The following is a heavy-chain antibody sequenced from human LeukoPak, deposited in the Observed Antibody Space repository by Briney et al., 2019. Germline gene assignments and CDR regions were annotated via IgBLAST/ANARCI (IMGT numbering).Heavy chain of an antibody. CDR3: AKMGYCGGDCYRYYFHY. CDR1: GFTFSSYA. CDR2: FSGSGGST. D-gene: IGHD2-21*02. J-gene: IGHJ4*02. Sequence: GGSLRLSCAASGFTFSSYAMSWVRQAPGKGLEWVSSFSGSGGSTYYADSVKGRFTISRDNSKNTLYLQMNSLRAEDTAVYYCAKMGYCGGDCYRYYFHYWGQGTLVTVSS. V-gene: IGHV3-23*01.